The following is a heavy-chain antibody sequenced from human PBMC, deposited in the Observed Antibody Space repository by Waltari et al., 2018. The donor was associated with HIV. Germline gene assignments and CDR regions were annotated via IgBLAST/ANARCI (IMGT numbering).Heavy chain of an antibody. J-gene: IGHJ6*02. V-gene: IGHV1-2*06. CDR2: INPDSGGT. Sequence: QVQLVQSGAEVKKPGASVKVSCKASGYTFTGYYMHWVRQAPGQGLEWMRRINPDSGGTNYAQKFQGKVTMTRDTSISTAYVELSRLRSDDTAVYYCARIDSGELRYYYYGVDVWGQGTTVTVSS. CDR1: GYTFTGYY. D-gene: IGHD1-26*01. CDR3: ARIDSGELRYYYYGVDV.